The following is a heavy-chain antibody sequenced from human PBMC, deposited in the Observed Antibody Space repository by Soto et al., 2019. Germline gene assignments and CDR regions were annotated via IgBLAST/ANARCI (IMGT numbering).Heavy chain of an antibody. J-gene: IGHJ4*02. D-gene: IGHD3-16*01. V-gene: IGHV1-18*01. Sequence: QVHLVQSGAEVKRPGASVKVSCKGSGYTFTTYGITWVRQAPGQGLEWVGWISAHNGNTNYAQKLQGRVTVTRDTPTSTAYMELRSLRSDDTAVYYCARGGHGDYWGQGALVTVSS. CDR1: GYTFTTYG. CDR2: ISAHNGNT. CDR3: ARGGHGDY.